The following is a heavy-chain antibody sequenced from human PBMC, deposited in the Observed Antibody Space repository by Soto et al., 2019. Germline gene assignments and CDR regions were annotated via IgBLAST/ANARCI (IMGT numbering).Heavy chain of an antibody. CDR2: IYWNDDK. V-gene: IGHV2-5*01. Sequence: QITLKESGPPLVKPTQTLTLTCTFSGFSLSTSGVGVGWIRQPPGEALEWLALIYWNDDKRYSPSLKSRLTNTKDTSKNQVVLTRTDMDPVDTATYYCARPEGYWGQGTLVTVSS. J-gene: IGHJ4*02. CDR3: ARPEGY. D-gene: IGHD6-6*01. CDR1: GFSLSTSGVG.